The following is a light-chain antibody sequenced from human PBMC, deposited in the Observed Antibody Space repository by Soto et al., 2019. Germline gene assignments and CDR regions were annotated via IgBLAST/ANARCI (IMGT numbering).Light chain of an antibody. CDR1: SIAVGSYRF. CDR2: EGS. V-gene: IGLV2-23*01. J-gene: IGLJ1*01. CDR3: CSSAPSRPFV. Sequence: QSVLTQPAALSGAPGQSITISCTGSSIAVGSYRFGSWYQHHPGKVPKLIIYEGSKRPSGVSNRFSGSEPGNTASLTISGLQAEDEADYYCCSSAPSRPFVFGTGTKVTVL.